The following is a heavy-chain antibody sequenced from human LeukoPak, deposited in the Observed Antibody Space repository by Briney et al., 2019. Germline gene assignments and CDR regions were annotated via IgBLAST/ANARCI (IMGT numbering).Heavy chain of an antibody. CDR2: IIPIFGTA. Sequence: ASVKVSCKASGGTFSSYAISWARQAPGQGLEWMGGIIPIFGTANYAQKFQGRVTITTDESTSTAYMELSSLRSEDTAVYYCARVGMDYDFWSGYSHQYYFDYWGQGTLVTVSS. J-gene: IGHJ4*02. CDR3: ARVGMDYDFWSGYSHQYYFDY. CDR1: GGTFSSYA. V-gene: IGHV1-69*05. D-gene: IGHD3-3*01.